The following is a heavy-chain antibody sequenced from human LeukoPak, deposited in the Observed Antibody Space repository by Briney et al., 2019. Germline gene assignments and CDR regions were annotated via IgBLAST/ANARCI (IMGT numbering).Heavy chain of an antibody. CDR2: ISYSGGT. J-gene: IGHJ4*02. CDR1: GGSISGSTYY. CDR3: ARHYGEGAPTNS. V-gene: IGHV4-39*01. Sequence: SETLSLTCTVSGGSISGSTYYWVWIRQPPGKGLEWIGSISYSGGTYYNPSLKSRVTISVDTSKNQFSLKVNSVTAADTAVYYCARHYGEGAPTNSWGQGTLVTVPS. D-gene: IGHD1-26*01.